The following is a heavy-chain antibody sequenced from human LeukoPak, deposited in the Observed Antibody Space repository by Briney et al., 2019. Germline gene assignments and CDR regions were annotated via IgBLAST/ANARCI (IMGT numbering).Heavy chain of an antibody. CDR2: IYYSGST. CDR3: AREQEELTLTTGISWFDP. CDR1: GGSISSGVYY. V-gene: IGHV4-30-4*01. J-gene: IGHJ5*02. Sequence: PSESLSLTCTVSGGSISSGVYYWSWIRQPPGKGLEWIGYIYYSGSTFLSPSRKGRVPIPEDTSKNQFALKLSSLTAADTAVYYCAREQEELTLTTGISWFDPWGQGTLVTVSS. D-gene: IGHD4-17*01.